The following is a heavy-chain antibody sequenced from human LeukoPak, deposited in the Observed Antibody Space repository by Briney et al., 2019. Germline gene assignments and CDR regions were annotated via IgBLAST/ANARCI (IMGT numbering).Heavy chain of an antibody. CDR3: AKGGNYGGNSRLNY. CDR2: INRVGGIT. Sequence: GGSLRLSCAASGFTFDDYAMHWVRQGPGKGLEWVSLINRVGGITYYADSVKGRFTISRDNSKNSLYLQMNSLRTEDTALYYCAKGGNYGGNSRLNYWGQGTLVTVSS. D-gene: IGHD4-23*01. CDR1: GFTFDDYA. J-gene: IGHJ4*02. V-gene: IGHV3-43*02.